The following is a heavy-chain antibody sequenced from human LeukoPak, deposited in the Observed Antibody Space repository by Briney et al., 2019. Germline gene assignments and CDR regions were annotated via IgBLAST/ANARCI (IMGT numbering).Heavy chain of an antibody. CDR2: ISDDGTFT. J-gene: IGHJ4*02. CDR1: GFTFSSYA. CDR3: ARDPYRDAPDYFDY. V-gene: IGHV3-30-3*01. Sequence: GGSLRLSCAASGFTFSSYAMHWVRQAPGKGLEWVAVISDDGTFTLYGDSVRGRFTISRDSSKNTLYLQMNSLRLEDTAVYYCARDPYRDAPDYFDYWGQGTLVTVSS.